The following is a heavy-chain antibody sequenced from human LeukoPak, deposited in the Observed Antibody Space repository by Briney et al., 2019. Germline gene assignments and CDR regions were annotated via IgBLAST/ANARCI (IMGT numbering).Heavy chain of an antibody. CDR3: AKDRERTVEVFDY. CDR2: ISGSGGST. V-gene: IGHV3-23*01. CDR1: GFTFSSYA. Sequence: GGSLRLSCAASGFTFSSYAMRWVRQAPGKGLEWVSAISGSGGSTYYADSVKGRVTISRDNSKNTLYLQMSSLRAEDTAVYYCAKDRERTVEVFDYWGQGTLVTVSS. J-gene: IGHJ4*02. D-gene: IGHD4-23*01.